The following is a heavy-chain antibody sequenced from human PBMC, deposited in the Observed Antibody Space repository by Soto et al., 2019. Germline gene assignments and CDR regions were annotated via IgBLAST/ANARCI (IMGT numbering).Heavy chain of an antibody. CDR3: VREGPPSGKLFDS. D-gene: IGHD2-15*01. CDR1: GYTLANYY. Sequence: QVQMVQSGAEVKMPGASVKVSCQAFGYTLANYYMHWVRQAPGQGLEWMGVISREGDWTGYAKNFQDRATVSRDTSTTTVYLYLSRLTSEDTAVYYCVREGPPSGKLFDSWGQGTLVTVAS. CDR2: ISREGDWT. J-gene: IGHJ4*02. V-gene: IGHV1-46*01.